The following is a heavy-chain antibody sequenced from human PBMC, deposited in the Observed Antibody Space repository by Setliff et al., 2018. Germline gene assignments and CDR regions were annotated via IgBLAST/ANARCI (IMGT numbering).Heavy chain of an antibody. V-gene: IGHV4-4*07. D-gene: IGHD2-21*01. CDR2: VSASGST. Sequence: SETLSLTCTVSGASISDYYWTWIRQPAGKELEWIGRVSASGSTTYNPSLKSRVTMSVDTSRNQISLNLTSVTAEDTAVYYCARAGGGHIVVATFDFDTWGQGTLVTVSS. J-gene: IGHJ3*02. CDR3: ARAGGGHIVVATFDFDT. CDR1: GASISDYY.